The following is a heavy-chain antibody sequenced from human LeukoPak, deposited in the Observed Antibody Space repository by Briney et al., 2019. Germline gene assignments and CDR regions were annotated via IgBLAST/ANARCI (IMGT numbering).Heavy chain of an antibody. CDR1: GYTFITYG. D-gene: IGHD2-15*01. CDR3: ARDCIGCHGFDY. Sequence: GASVEVSCKASGYTFITYGISRVRHAPGQGHEWWGWVCAYADNTNYVQKLQGRVTMTTDTSTSTAYMELRSLRSDDTAVYYCARDCIGCHGFDYWGQGTLVTVSS. V-gene: IGHV1-18*01. J-gene: IGHJ4*02. CDR2: VCAYADNT.